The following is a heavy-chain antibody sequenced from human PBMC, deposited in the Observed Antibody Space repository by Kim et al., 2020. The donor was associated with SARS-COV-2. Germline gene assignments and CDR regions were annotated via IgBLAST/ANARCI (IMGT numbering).Heavy chain of an antibody. D-gene: IGHD3-22*01. CDR1: GYSISSGYY. Sequence: SETLSLTCTVSGYSISSGYYWGWIRQPPGKGLEWIGSIYHSGSTYYNPSLKSRVTISVDTSKNQFSLELSSLTAADTAVYYCARGGDDMIVVDYWGQGTL. CDR3: ARGGDDMIVVDY. CDR2: IYHSGST. V-gene: IGHV4-38-2*02. J-gene: IGHJ4*02.